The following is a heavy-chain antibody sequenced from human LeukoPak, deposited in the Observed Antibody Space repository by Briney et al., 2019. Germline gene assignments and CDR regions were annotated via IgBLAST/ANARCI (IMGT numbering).Heavy chain of an antibody. CDR1: GYTFTGYY. V-gene: IGHV1-2*02. CDR2: INPNSGGT. J-gene: IGHJ4*02. Sequence: GASVKVSCKASGYTFTGYYMHWVRQAPGQGLEWMGWINPNSGGTNYAQKFQGRVTMTRDTSISTAYMELSRLRSDDTAVYYCAREGVDWNHSVYYFDYWGQETLVTVSS. CDR3: AREGVDWNHSVYYFDY. D-gene: IGHD1-1*01.